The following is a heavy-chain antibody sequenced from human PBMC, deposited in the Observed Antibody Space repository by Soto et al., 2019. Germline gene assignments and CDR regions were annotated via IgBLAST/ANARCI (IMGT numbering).Heavy chain of an antibody. V-gene: IGHV1-2*02. CDR1: GYTFTGYY. CDR2: INPNSGGT. D-gene: IGHD6-6*01. J-gene: IGHJ4*02. Sequence: QVQLVQSGAEVKKPGASVKVSCKASGYTFTGYYMHWVRQAPGQGLEWMGWINPNSGGTNYAQKLQGRVTLTTDTFTTTAYMELRGLTSDDTAIYYCARARAEYSSSFSYYFDSWGQGTLVTVSS. CDR3: ARARAEYSSSFSYYFDS.